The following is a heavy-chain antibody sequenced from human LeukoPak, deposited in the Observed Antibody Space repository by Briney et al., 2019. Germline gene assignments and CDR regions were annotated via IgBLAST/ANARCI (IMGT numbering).Heavy chain of an antibody. V-gene: IGHV5-51*01. CDR2: IYPGDSDT. J-gene: IGHJ4*02. CDR3: ARTDCGSGSPLDY. CDR1: GYSSSSYC. Sequence: GESLKISCKGSGYSSSSYCIAWVRQMPGKGLEWMGIIYPGDSDTRYSPSFQGQVTISADKSINTGYLQWTSLNASDTAMYYCARTDCGSGSPLDYWGQGTLVTVSS. D-gene: IGHD3-10*01.